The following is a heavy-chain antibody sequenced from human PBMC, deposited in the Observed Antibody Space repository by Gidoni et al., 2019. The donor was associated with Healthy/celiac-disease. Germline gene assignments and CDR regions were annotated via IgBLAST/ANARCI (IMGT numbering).Heavy chain of an antibody. CDR1: GFTFSNAG. CDR3: TTTSLPWLRFGDAFDI. CDR2: IKSKTDGGTT. J-gene: IGHJ3*02. V-gene: IGHV3-15*01. Sequence: EVQLVESGGGLVKPGGSLRLSCAASGFTFSNAGMSWVRQAPGKGLEWVGRIKSKTDGGTTDYAAPVKGRFTISRDDSKNTLYLQMNSLKTEDTAVYYCTTTSLPWLRFGDAFDIWGQGTMVTVSS. D-gene: IGHD5-12*01.